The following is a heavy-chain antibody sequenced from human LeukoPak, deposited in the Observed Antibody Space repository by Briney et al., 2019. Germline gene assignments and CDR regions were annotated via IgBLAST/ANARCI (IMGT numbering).Heavy chain of an antibody. D-gene: IGHD3-22*01. V-gene: IGHV3-74*01. J-gene: IGHJ4*01. CDR3: ARGPGSSGGAYVGDY. Sequence: PGGSLRLSCAASGFPFSNHWIHWVRQVPGKGLVWVSRIDGGGSSTSYADSVKGRFSISRDNGKSTLYLQMNSLRVEDTAVYYCARGPGSSGGAYVGDYWGHGTLVTVSS. CDR1: GFPFSNHW. CDR2: IDGGGSST.